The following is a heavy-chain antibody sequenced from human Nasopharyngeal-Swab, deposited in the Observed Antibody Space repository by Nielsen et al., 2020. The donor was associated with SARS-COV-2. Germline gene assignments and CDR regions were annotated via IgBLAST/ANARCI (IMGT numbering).Heavy chain of an antibody. CDR2: ISADNGNT. CDR3: ARDRGYPRLYFDY. D-gene: IGHD1-1*01. V-gene: IGHV1-18*01. Sequence: ASVKVSCKASGYTFRRFGIGWVRQAPGQGPEWMGWISADNGNTNYAQQFQGRVTMTTDTSTSTAYMELRSLTSDDTAVYFCARDRGYPRLYFDYWGQGTLVTVSS. J-gene: IGHJ4*02. CDR1: GYTFRRFG.